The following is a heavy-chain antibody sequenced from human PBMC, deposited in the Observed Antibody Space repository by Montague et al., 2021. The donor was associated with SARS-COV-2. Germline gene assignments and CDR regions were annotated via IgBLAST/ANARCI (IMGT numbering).Heavy chain of an antibody. V-gene: IGHV4-59*01. J-gene: IGHJ4*02. Sequence: SETLSLTCTVSGGSISSYYWSWIRQPPGKGLEWIGHIYYSGSTNYNPSLKSRVTISVDTSKNQFSLKLSSVTAADTAVYYCARVDSLVSFDYWGQGTLVTVSS. CDR2: IYYSGST. CDR3: ARVDSLVSFDY. D-gene: IGHD2-2*03. CDR1: GGSISSYY.